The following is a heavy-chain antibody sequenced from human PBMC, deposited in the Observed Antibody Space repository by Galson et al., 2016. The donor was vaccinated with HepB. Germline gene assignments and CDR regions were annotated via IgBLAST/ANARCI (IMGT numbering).Heavy chain of an antibody. CDR3: ARGAISSDWYFDL. CDR2: ITSSSDTM. CDR1: GFIFSVYN. Sequence: SLRLSCAASGFIFSVYNMNWARQAPGKGLEWIAWITSSSDTMYYADSVKGRFTIFRDNAKNSLYLQMNSLRAEDTAVYYCARGAISSDWYFDLWGRGTLVTVSS. D-gene: IGHD5-24*01. V-gene: IGHV3-48*04. J-gene: IGHJ2*01.